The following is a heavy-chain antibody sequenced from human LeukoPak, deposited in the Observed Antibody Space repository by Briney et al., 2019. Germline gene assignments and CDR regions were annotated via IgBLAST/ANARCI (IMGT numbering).Heavy chain of an antibody. V-gene: IGHV4-38-2*01. J-gene: IGHJ4*02. Sequence: PSETLSLTCAVSGYSISSGYYWGWIRQPSGEELKWIGSMYHSGSTYFNPSLKSRVTISVDTSKNQFSLKLSSVTAADTAVYYCARRYNSGWTFDYWGQGTLVTVSS. CDR1: GYSISSGYY. CDR3: ARRYNSGWTFDY. D-gene: IGHD6-19*01. CDR2: MYHSGST.